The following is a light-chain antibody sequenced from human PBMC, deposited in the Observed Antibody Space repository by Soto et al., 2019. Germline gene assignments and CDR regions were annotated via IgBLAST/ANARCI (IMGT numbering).Light chain of an antibody. CDR3: QQSYSTPHWT. CDR2: AAS. Sequence: DIQMTQSPSSLSASVGDRVTIACRASQTIYHYLNWYQQKVGKAPELLIYAASNLQSGVPSRFSGSGSGTDFTLTISSLQPDDLATYFCQQSYSTPHWTFGQGTKVEI. CDR1: QTIYHY. V-gene: IGKV1-39*01. J-gene: IGKJ1*01.